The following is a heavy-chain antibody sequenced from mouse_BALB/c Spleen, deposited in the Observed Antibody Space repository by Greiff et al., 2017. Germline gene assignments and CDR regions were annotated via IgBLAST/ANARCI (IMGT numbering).Heavy chain of an antibody. V-gene: IGHV1S29*02. Sequence: DVQLQESGPELVKPGASVKISCKASGYTFTDYNMHWVKQSHGKSLEWIGYIYPYNGGTGYNQKFKSKATLTVDNSSSTAYMELRSLTSEDSAVYYCARGYYRYDWFAYWGQGTLVTVSA. CDR1: GYTFTDYN. CDR2: IYPYNGGT. CDR3: ARGYYRYDWFAY. D-gene: IGHD2-14*01. J-gene: IGHJ3*01.